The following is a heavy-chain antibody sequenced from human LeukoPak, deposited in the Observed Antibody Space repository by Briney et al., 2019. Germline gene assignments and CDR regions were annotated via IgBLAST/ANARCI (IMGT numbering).Heavy chain of an antibody. CDR2: ISGSGGST. CDR1: GFTFGTYA. V-gene: IGHV3-23*01. CDR3: ARSKGPYSYYGMDV. D-gene: IGHD2-15*01. Sequence: GGSLRLSCAASGFTFGTYAMTWVRQAPGKGLEWVSAISGSGGSTYYADSVKGRFTISRDNAKNSLYLQMNSPRAEDTAVYYCARSKGPYSYYGMDVWGQGTTVTVSS. J-gene: IGHJ6*02.